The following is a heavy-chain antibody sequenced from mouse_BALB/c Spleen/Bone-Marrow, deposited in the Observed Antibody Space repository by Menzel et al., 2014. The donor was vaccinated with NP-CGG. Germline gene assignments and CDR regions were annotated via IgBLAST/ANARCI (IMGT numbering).Heavy chain of an antibody. Sequence: VQLQQSGAELVKPGASVKLSCTASGFNIKDTYMHWVKQRPEQGLERIGRIDPANGNTKYDPKFQGKATITADTSSNTAYLQLSNLTSEDTAVYYCARWEYYAMDYWGQGTSVTVSS. CDR2: IDPANGNT. CDR1: GFNIKDTY. D-gene: IGHD4-1*01. V-gene: IGHV14-3*02. J-gene: IGHJ4*01. CDR3: ARWEYYAMDY.